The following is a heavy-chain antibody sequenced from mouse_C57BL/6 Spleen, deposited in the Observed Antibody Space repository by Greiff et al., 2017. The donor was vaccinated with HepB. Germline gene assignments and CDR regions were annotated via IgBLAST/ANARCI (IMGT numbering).Heavy chain of an antibody. CDR1: GYTFTSYW. D-gene: IGHD1-1*01. V-gene: IGHV1-61*01. J-gene: IGHJ3*01. CDR2: IYPSDSET. CDR3: ARSYYGSRFAY. Sequence: VQLQQPGAELVRPGSSVKLSCKASGYTFTSYWMDWVKQRPGQGLEWIGNIYPSDSETHYNQKFKDKATLTVDKSSSTAYMQLSSLTSEDSAVYYCARSYYGSRFAYWGQGTLVTVSA.